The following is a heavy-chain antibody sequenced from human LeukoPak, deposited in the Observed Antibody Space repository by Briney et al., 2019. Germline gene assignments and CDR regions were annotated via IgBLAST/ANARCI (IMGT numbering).Heavy chain of an antibody. CDR1: GYTFTSYY. V-gene: IGHV1-46*01. CDR3: ARDVHCSSTSCYSATDHFDY. D-gene: IGHD2-2*01. J-gene: IGHJ4*02. Sequence: GASVKVSCKASGYTFTSYYMHWVRQAPGQGLEWMGIINPSGGSTSYAQKFQGRVTMTKDMSTSTVYMELSSLRSEDTAVYYCARDVHCSSTSCYSATDHFDYWGQGTLVTVSS. CDR2: INPSGGST.